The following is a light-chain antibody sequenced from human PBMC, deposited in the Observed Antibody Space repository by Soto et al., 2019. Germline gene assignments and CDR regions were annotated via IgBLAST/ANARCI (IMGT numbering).Light chain of an antibody. CDR3: VAWDDSLSGLV. CDR1: NANIGNNF. Sequence: QSVLTQPPSASGTPGQRVTISCSGRNANIGNNFVCWYQQLPGTAPKLLMYSNDHRPSGVPDRFSGSKSGTSASLAISGLRSEDEADYYCVAWDDSLSGLVFGTGNKLTVL. V-gene: IGLV1-47*02. J-gene: IGLJ1*01. CDR2: SND.